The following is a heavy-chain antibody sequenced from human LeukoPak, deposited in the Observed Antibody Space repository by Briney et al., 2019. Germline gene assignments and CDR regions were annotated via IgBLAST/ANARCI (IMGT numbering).Heavy chain of an antibody. J-gene: IGHJ4*02. Sequence: ASVKVSCKASGYTFTNYAITWVRLAPGQGLEWMGWISTYNGKTNYAQKVHGRVTVTTDTSTNTAYMELRSLRSDDTAVYYCARGLYDILSPGDYWGQGTLVTVSS. CDR1: GYTFTNYA. CDR3: ARGLYDILSPGDY. CDR2: ISTYNGKT. V-gene: IGHV1-18*01. D-gene: IGHD3-9*01.